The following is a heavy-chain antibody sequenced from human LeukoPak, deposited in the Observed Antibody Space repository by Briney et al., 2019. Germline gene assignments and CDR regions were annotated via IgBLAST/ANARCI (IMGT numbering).Heavy chain of an antibody. Sequence: ASVKVSFKASGYTFTSYGVSWVRQAPGQGLEWMGWISAYNGNTNYAQKLQGRVTMTTDTSTSTAYMELRSLRSDDTAVYYCARAKQWLVDYYYYMDVWGKGTTVTVSS. D-gene: IGHD6-19*01. V-gene: IGHV1-18*01. CDR2: ISAYNGNT. CDR1: GYTFTSYG. CDR3: ARAKQWLVDYYYYMDV. J-gene: IGHJ6*03.